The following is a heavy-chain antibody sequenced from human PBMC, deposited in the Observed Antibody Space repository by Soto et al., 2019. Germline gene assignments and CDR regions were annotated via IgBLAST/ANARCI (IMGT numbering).Heavy chain of an antibody. Sequence: QVQLVESGGGVVHPGRSLRLSCAASGFPFSRYDMHWVRQAPGKGLEWVAVLWFDGSNEYYADSVQGRFTISRDNSKNASYLQMDSLRAEDTAVYYCAKVLYASGSFDSEEAPYGMDVWGQETTVTVS. D-gene: IGHD3-10*01. J-gene: IGHJ6*02. CDR1: GFPFSRYD. CDR2: LWFDGSNE. V-gene: IGHV3-33*06. CDR3: AKVLYASGSFDSEEAPYGMDV.